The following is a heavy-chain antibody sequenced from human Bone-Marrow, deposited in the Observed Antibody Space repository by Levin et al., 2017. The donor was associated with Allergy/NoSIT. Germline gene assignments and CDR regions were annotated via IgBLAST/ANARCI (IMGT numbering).Heavy chain of an antibody. D-gene: IGHD6-19*01. Sequence: SLKISCKGSGYSFSDYWIGWVRQMPGKGLEWIFLFSPFSSSPLSLPSFQGQVTISADKSINTAYLQWSSLKASDSAMYYCVRHGRYKSAWYADYWGQGTLVTVSS. CDR3: VRHGRYKSAWYADY. CDR2: FSPFSSSP. CDR1: GYSFSDYW. J-gene: IGHJ4*02. V-gene: IGHV5-51*01.